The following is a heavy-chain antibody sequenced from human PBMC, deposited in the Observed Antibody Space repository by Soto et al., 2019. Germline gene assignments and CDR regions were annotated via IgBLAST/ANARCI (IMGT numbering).Heavy chain of an antibody. CDR3: ARDLPRISRLDY. J-gene: IGHJ4*02. V-gene: IGHV1-18*01. Sequence: QVQLVQSGAEVKKPGSSVKVSCKASGGTFSSYAISWVRQAPGQGLEWMGWISAYNGNTNYAQKLQGRVTMTTDTSTSTAYMELRSLRSDDTAVYYCARDLPRISRLDYWGQGTLVTVSS. D-gene: IGHD2-15*01. CDR1: GGTFSSYA. CDR2: ISAYNGNT.